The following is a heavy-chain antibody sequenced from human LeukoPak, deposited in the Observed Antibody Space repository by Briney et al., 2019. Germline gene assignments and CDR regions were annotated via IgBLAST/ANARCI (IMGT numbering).Heavy chain of an antibody. CDR2: IWYDGSNK. V-gene: IGHV3-33*01. D-gene: IGHD6-19*01. Sequence: GRSLRLSCAASGFTFSSYGMRWVCQAPGKGLEWVAIIWYDGSNKYYADSMKVRFTISRDNSKNTLYLQMHSLRAEDTAVYYCARDGAVGGAFDFWGQGTMVTVSS. CDR3: ARDGAVGGAFDF. J-gene: IGHJ3*01. CDR1: GFTFSSYG.